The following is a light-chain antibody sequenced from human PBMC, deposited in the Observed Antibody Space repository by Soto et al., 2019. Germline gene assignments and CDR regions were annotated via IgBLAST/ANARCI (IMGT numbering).Light chain of an antibody. CDR1: SNDVGGYNY. CDR3: SSSTSSSTLV. Sequence: QAASVSGSPGQSITISCTGTSNDVGGYNYVSWFQHHPGKAPKLMIYDVSYRPSGVSNRFSGSMSVNTASLTISGLQAEDEADYYCSSSTSSSTLVFGGGTKLTVL. V-gene: IGLV2-14*03. J-gene: IGLJ3*02. CDR2: DVS.